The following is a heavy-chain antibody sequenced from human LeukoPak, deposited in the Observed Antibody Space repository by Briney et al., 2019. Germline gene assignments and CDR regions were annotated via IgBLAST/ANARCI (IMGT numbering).Heavy chain of an antibody. CDR2: ISGSGGST. CDR3: AKDREEYGGKGYYFDY. V-gene: IGHV3-23*01. CDR1: GFTFSSYA. Sequence: GGSLRLSCAASGFTFSSYAMSWVRQAPGKGLEWVSAISGSGGSTYYADSVKGRFTISRDNSKNTLYLQMNSLRAEDTAVYYCAKDREEYGGKGYYFDYWGQGTLVTVSS. D-gene: IGHD4-23*01. J-gene: IGHJ4*02.